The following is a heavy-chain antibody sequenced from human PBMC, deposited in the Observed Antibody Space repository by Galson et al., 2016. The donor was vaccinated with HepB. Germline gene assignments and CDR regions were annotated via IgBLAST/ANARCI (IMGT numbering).Heavy chain of an antibody. J-gene: IGHJ4*02. CDR3: ARERPDIAVAAFDY. CDR1: GFIFSNFG. CDR2: MLSDADNK. V-gene: IGHV3-33*01. Sequence: SLRLSCAASGFIFSNFGFHWVRQAPGKGLEWVAVMLSDADNKYYAESVKGQFTISRDNSKNTLYLQMNSLRAEDTAVYYCARERPDIAVAAFDYWGQGTLVTVSS. D-gene: IGHD6-19*01.